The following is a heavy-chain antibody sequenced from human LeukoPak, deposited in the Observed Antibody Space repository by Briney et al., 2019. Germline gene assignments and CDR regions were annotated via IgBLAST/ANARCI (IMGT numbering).Heavy chain of an antibody. D-gene: IGHD7-27*01. CDR2: IYHSGST. V-gene: IGHV4-38-2*01. Sequence: SETLSLTCAVSGYSISSSYYWGWIRQPPGKGLEWIGSIYHSGSTYYNPSLKSRVTISVDTSKNQFSLKLSSVTAADTAVYYCARRNWGPVDYWGQGTLVTVSS. CDR3: ARRNWGPVDY. J-gene: IGHJ4*02. CDR1: GYSISSSYY.